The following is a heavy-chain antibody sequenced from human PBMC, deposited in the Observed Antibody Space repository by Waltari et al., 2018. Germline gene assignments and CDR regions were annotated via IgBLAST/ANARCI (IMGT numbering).Heavy chain of an antibody. CDR2: ISYDGSNK. CDR3: ARPRSYYFDY. V-gene: IGHV3-30-3*01. CDR1: GFTFSSYA. J-gene: IGHJ4*02. Sequence: QVQLVESGGGVVQPGRSLRLSCAASGFTFSSYAMHWVRQAPGKGLEWVAVISYDGSNKYYADSVKGRFTISRDNSKNTLYLQMNSLRAEDTAVYYCARPRSYYFDYWGQGTLVTVSS. D-gene: IGHD3-16*01.